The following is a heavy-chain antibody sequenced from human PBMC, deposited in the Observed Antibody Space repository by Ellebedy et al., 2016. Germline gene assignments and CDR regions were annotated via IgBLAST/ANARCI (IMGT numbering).Heavy chain of an antibody. D-gene: IGHD7-27*01. CDR3: ARIQANWGLYWYLDL. V-gene: IGHV4-59*01. J-gene: IGHJ2*01. CDR2: IYYSGST. CDR1: GGSISSYY. Sequence: ESLKISCPVSGGSISSYYWSWIRQPPGKGLEWIGYIYYSGSTNYNPSLKSRVTISVEPSKNQFSLKVRSVTAADTAVYYCARIQANWGLYWYLDLWGRGTLVTVSS.